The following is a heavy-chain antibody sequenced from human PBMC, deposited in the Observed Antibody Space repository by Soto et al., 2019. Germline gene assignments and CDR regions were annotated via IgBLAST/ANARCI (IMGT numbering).Heavy chain of an antibody. J-gene: IGHJ4*02. D-gene: IGHD5-18*01. CDR1: GFTFSTYG. Sequence: QVQLVESGGGVVQPGRSLRLSCAASGFTFSTYGMHWVRQAPGKGLEWVAVISYDGSNKYYADSVKGRFTISRDNSKNTLYLQMSSLRAEETAVYYCAKGVSYSVIDYWGQGTLVTVSS. CDR2: ISYDGSNK. CDR3: AKGVSYSVIDY. V-gene: IGHV3-30*18.